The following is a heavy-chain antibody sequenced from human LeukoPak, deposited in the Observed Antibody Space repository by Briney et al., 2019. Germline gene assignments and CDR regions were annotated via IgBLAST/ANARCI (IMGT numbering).Heavy chain of an antibody. D-gene: IGHD3-10*02. J-gene: IGHJ4*02. V-gene: IGHV4-30-4*01. CDR1: GGSISSGNYF. CDR3: ARNVHY. Sequence: SETLSLTCTVSGGSISSGNYFWSRIRQPPGKGLEWIGYVFYSGSTYYNPSLKSRLTISIDTSKNQFSLKLTSVTAADTAVYYCARNVHYWGQGTLVTVSS. CDR2: VFYSGST.